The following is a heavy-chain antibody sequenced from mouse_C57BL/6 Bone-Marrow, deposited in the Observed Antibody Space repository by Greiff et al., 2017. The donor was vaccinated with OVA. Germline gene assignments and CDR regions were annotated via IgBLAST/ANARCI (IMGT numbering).Heavy chain of an antibody. D-gene: IGHD1-2*01. CDR1: GFNIKDYY. CDR2: IDPEDSET. Sequence: VQLQQSGAELVKPGASVKLSCTASGFNIKDYYMHWVKQRTEQGLEWIGRIDPEDSETKYAPKFQGKATITADTSSNTAYLQLSSLTSEDTAVYYCARSATGFAYWGQGTLVTVSA. J-gene: IGHJ3*01. CDR3: ARSATGFAY. V-gene: IGHV14-2*01.